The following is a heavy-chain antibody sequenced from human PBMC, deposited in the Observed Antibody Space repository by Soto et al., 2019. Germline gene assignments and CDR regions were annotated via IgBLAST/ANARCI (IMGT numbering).Heavy chain of an antibody. V-gene: IGHV2-5*01. CDR2: TYWNGDT. D-gene: IGHD1-20*01. J-gene: IGHJ6*02. CDR3: ARIKGITYDWIADGMDV. CDR1: GFSLSTSGLG. Sequence: SGPTLVKPTQTLTLTCTFSGFSLSTSGLGVGWIRQPPGKALEWLALTYWNGDTRYSPSLKGRLTFTKDTSQNQVGLTMTNMDPVDTATYYCARIKGITYDWIADGMDVWGQGTTVTVSS.